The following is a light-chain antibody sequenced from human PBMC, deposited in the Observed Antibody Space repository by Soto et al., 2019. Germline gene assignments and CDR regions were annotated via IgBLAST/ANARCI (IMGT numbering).Light chain of an antibody. Sequence: SYELTQAPSVSVAPGQTARIPCGGNNIGSKSVHWYQQKPGQAPVLVVYDDTDLPSGIPDRFSGSNSGSSATLTISRVEAGDEADYYCPVWDSSIDHQGVFGGGTKLTVL. J-gene: IGLJ2*01. CDR3: PVWDSSIDHQGV. CDR2: DDT. V-gene: IGLV3-21*02. CDR1: NIGSKS.